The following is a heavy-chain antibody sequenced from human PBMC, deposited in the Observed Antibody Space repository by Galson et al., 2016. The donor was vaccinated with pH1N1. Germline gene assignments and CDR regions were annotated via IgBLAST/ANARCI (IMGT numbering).Heavy chain of an antibody. J-gene: IGHJ4*02. CDR3: AKSLWSGDRGYLDY. V-gene: IGHV3-21*04. D-gene: IGHD3-3*01. CDR1: GFTFFSSYS. CDR2: ISNSGAYI. Sequence: SLRLSCAASGFTFFSSYSINWVRQAPGKGLEWVSFISNSGAYIYYADSVKGRFTISRDNAKKSLSLEMNSLGAEDTAIYYCAKSLWSGDRGYLDYGGQGTLVTVSS.